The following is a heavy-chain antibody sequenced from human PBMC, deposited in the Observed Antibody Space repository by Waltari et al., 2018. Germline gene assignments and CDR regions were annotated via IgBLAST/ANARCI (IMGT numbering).Heavy chain of an antibody. Sequence: QVQLQESGPGLVKPSETLSLTCTVPGASLRSSYWNWYRQPAGQGLEWIGRFYATGSADYNPSLNSRVTMSVDTSKNQFSLKLSSVTAADTAVYYCARHPNRYFDLWGRGTLVTVSS. CDR3: ARHPNRYFDL. J-gene: IGHJ2*01. CDR2: FYATGSA. CDR1: GASLRSSY. V-gene: IGHV4-4*07.